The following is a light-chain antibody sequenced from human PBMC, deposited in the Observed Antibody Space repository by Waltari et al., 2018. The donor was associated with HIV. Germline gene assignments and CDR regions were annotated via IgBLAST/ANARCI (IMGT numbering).Light chain of an antibody. V-gene: IGKV1-39*01. CDR3: LQSYSSPLS. J-gene: IGKJ3*01. Sequence: DIQVTQSPSSLSASVGDSVTIACRTSLTVSTYVNWYQQKAGEAPKLLISVASALQSGVPSRFSGSGSGTDFTLTISSLQPEDFATYYCLQSYSSPLSFGPGTRVDIK. CDR2: VAS. CDR1: LTVSTY.